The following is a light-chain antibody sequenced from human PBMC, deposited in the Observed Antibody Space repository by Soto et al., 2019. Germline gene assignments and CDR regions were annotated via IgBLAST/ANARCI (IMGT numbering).Light chain of an antibody. CDR2: EVT. J-gene: IGLJ3*02. CDR3: CSDGGRSTKV. V-gene: IGLV2-23*02. Sequence: QSGLTQPASVSGSPGQSITISCTGTSGDIGGYNLVSWYQQHPGKAPKLMIYEVTQRPSGVSHRFSGSRSGNTASLTVSGLQAEDEADYYCCSDGGRSTKVFGGGTKVTVL. CDR1: SGDIGGYNL.